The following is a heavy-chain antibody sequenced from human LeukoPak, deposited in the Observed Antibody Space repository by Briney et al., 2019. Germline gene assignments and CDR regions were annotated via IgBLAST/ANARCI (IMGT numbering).Heavy chain of an antibody. CDR2: ITHSGSP. CDR1: SGSLSGYY. CDR3: ARGVDL. Sequence: SETLSLTCGVSSGSLSGYYWRWIRQPPGGGLEWLGEITHSGSPNYNPSLKSRVTISGDTSKKQFSLNLNSVTAADTGVYYCARGVDLWGRGTPVTVSS. V-gene: IGHV4-34*01. J-gene: IGHJ2*01.